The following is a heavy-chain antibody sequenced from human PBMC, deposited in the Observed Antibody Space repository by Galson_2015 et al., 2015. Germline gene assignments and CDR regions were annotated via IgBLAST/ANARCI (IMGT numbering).Heavy chain of an antibody. CDR2: ISGSGGST. D-gene: IGHD3-10*01. V-gene: IGHV3-23*01. J-gene: IGHJ6*03. CDR3: AKEGRRYYYMDV. CDR1: GFTFSSYA. Sequence: SLRLSCAASGFTFSSYAMGWVRQAPGKGLEWVSGISGSGGSTYYADSVKGWFTISRDNSRDTLYLQMNSLRAEDTAVYYCAKEGRRYYYMDVWGKGTTVTVSS.